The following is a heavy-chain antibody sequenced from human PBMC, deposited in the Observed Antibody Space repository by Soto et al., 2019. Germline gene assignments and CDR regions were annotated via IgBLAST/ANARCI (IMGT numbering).Heavy chain of an antibody. J-gene: IGHJ6*02. CDR1: GFSVRSYT. D-gene: IGHD2-15*01. CDR2: IRGFSPYT. CDR3: ARDRGYDAHDYYYNAMDV. V-gene: IGHV3-21*01. Sequence: XGCLGLSCVACGFSVRSYTMNGVRQAPGKGLEWVSAIRGFSPYTFYADSVKGRFTISRDNAKNSLYLQMNSLRAEDTAVYYCARDRGYDAHDYYYNAMDVWAQGTMVTVSS.